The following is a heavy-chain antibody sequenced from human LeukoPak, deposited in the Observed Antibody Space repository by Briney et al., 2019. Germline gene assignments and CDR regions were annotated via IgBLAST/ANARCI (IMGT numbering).Heavy chain of an antibody. J-gene: IGHJ2*01. CDR2: IYYSGST. D-gene: IGHD3-22*01. CDR3: ARVPARITMIVGLNWYFDL. Sequence: PSETLSLTCTVSGGSISSYYWSWIRQPPGKGLEWIGYIYYSGSTNYNPSLKSRVTISVDTSKNQFSLKLSSVTAADTAVYYCARVPARITMIVGLNWYFDLWGRGTLVTVSS. V-gene: IGHV4-59*01. CDR1: GGSISSYY.